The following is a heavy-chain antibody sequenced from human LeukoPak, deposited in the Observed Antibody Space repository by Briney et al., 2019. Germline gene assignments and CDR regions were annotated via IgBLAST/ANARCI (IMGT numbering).Heavy chain of an antibody. J-gene: IGHJ6*02. CDR3: ARTSRHFYGSGSNLTPWPADMDV. D-gene: IGHD3-10*01. CDR2: IYYSGST. V-gene: IGHV4-59*01. Sequence: SETLSLTCTVSGGSINSYYWTWIRQPPGKGLEWIGYIYYSGSTHYNPSLNSRVTISMDTSKNHFSLKLSSVTAADTAVYYCARTSRHFYGSGSNLTPWPADMDVWGQGTKVTVSS. CDR1: GGSINSYY.